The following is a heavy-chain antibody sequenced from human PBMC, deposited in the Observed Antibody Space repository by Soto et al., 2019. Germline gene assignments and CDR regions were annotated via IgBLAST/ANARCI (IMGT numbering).Heavy chain of an antibody. J-gene: IGHJ4*02. D-gene: IGHD3-22*01. Sequence: SETLSLTCTVSGGSISSGDYYWSWIRQPPGKGLEWIGYIYYSGSTYYNPSLKSRVTISVDTSKNQFSPKLSSVTAADTAVYYCAMGSDYYDSSGYYHDGGQGTLVTVDS. CDR2: IYYSGST. V-gene: IGHV4-30-4*01. CDR3: AMGSDYYDSSGYYHD. CDR1: GGSISSGDYY.